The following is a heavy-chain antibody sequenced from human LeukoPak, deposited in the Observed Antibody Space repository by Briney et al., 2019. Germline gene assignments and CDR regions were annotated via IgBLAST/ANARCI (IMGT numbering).Heavy chain of an antibody. V-gene: IGHV3-53*01. D-gene: IGHD1-1*01. J-gene: IGHJ6*02. CDR3: AREEILEPDYYYYGMDV. CDR1: GFTVSSNY. Sequence: GGSLRLSCAASGFTVSSNYMSWVRQAPGKGLEWVSVIYSGGSTYYADSVKGRFTISRDNSKNTLYLQMNNLRAEDTAVYYCAREEILEPDYYYYGMDVWGQGTTVTVSS. CDR2: IYSGGST.